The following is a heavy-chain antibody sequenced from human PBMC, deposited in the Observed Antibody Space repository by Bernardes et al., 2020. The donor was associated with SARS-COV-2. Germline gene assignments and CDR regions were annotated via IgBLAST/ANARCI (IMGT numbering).Heavy chain of an antibody. CDR2: INHSRSA. V-gene: IGHV4-34*01. D-gene: IGHD3-22*01. CDR3: ARGLPTYYYDSSGYYYAMDV. Sequence: SGCASSRVRERRGEGMEWIGEINHSRSANYNPSLKSRVTISVDTSKNQFSLKLTSVTAADTAVYYCARGLPTYYYDSSGYYYAMDVWGQGTTVTVSS. CDR1: SGCA. J-gene: IGHJ6*02.